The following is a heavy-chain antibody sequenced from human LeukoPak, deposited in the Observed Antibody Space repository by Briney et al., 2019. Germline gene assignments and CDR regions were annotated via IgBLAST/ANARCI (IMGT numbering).Heavy chain of an antibody. J-gene: IGHJ4*02. D-gene: IGHD1-26*01. Sequence: PGGSLRLSCAASEFTFTSYELNWVRQAPGKGLEWVSIISGSGSSIYYADSVKGRFTISRDNSKNTLYLQMNSLRAEDTAVYYCAKRPMAGSGSSPNRHFDYWGQGTLVTVSS. CDR2: ISGSGSSI. CDR3: AKRPMAGSGSSPNRHFDY. CDR1: EFTFTSYE. V-gene: IGHV3-23*01.